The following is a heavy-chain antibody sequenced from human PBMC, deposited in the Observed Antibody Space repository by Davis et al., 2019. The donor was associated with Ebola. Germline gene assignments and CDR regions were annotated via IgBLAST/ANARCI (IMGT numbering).Heavy chain of an antibody. CDR2: ISGSSFYI. CDR3: ARVQSGGY. Sequence: GGSLRLSCAVPTFTFSTYSMNWVRQAPGKGLEWVSSISGSSFYIYYADSAKGRFTISRDNSKNTLYLQMNSLRAEDTAVYYCARVQSGGYWGQGTLVTVSS. CDR1: TFTFSTYS. J-gene: IGHJ4*02. D-gene: IGHD3-10*01. V-gene: IGHV3-21*01.